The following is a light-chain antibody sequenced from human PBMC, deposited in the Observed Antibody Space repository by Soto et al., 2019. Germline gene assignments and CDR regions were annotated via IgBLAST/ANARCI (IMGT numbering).Light chain of an antibody. CDR1: QNLLYHSNNKNH. CDR2: WAS. V-gene: IGKV4-1*01. J-gene: IGKJ4*01. Sequence: VVMTSPNSLAVSLGERATIISKSSQNLLYHSNNKNHFAWFQQKPGQPLKLLISWASTRESGVPDRFSGSGSGTDFTLTISRLQAEDVAVYYCQQYASVPHTFGGGTKVDIK. CDR3: QQYASVPHT.